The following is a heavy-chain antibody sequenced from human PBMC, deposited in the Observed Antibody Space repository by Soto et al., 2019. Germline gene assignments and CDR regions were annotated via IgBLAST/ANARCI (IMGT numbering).Heavy chain of an antibody. CDR3: ARGRYDFWSGYYSAEYFQH. CDR1: GFTFSSYS. Sequence: EVQLVESGGGLVKPGGSLRLSCAASGFTFSSYSMNWVRQAPGKGLEWVSSISSSSSYIYYADSVKGRFTISRDNAKNSLYLQMSSLRAEDTAVYYCARGRYDFWSGYYSAEYFQHWGQGTLVTVSS. CDR2: ISSSSSYI. D-gene: IGHD3-3*01. J-gene: IGHJ1*01. V-gene: IGHV3-21*01.